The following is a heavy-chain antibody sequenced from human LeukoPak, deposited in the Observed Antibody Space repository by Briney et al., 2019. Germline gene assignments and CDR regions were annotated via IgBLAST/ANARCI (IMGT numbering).Heavy chain of an antibody. Sequence: ASVKVSCKASGYTFTSYGISWVRQDPGQGLEWMGWISAYNGNTNYAQKLQGRVTMTTDTSTSTAYMELRSLRSDDTAVYYCARVRSKDRQFDPWGQGTLVTVSS. D-gene: IGHD4-11*01. V-gene: IGHV1-18*01. CDR1: GYTFTSYG. CDR2: ISAYNGNT. J-gene: IGHJ5*02. CDR3: ARVRSKDRQFDP.